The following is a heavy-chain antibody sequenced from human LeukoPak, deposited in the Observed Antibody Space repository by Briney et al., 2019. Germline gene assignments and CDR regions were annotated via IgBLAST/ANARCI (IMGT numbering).Heavy chain of an antibody. CDR2: IYYSGST. CDR3: AREVAGTPWIDY. Sequence: SETLSLTCTVSGGSITSNNYNWGWIRQPPGKGLEWIGNIYYSGSTYYNPSLKSRVTISVDTSKNQFSLKLSSVTAADTAVYYCAREVAGTPWIDYWGQGTLVTVSS. D-gene: IGHD6-19*01. J-gene: IGHJ4*02. CDR1: GGSITSNNYN. V-gene: IGHV4-39*02.